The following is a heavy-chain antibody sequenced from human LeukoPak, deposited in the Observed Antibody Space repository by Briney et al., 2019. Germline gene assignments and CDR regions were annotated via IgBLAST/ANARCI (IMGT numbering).Heavy chain of an antibody. V-gene: IGHV3-7*01. CDR1: GLTFSRDW. CDR3: ATYSSLNTREFQY. CDR2: IRQDGGET. Sequence: GGSLRLSCEASGLTFSRDWMGWVRQAPGKGLEWVANIRQDGGETYYGDSVKGRFIISRDNAKNSLFLQMNRLRAEDTAVYYCATYSSLNTREFQYWGQGTLVTVSP. J-gene: IGHJ1*01. D-gene: IGHD3-22*01.